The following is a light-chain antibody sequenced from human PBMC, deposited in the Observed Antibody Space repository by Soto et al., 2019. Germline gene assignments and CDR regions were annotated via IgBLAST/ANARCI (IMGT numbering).Light chain of an antibody. CDR1: QGIAVC. CDR2: TAY. Sequence: PITQTPPSLSPSVCSRVYISCLAMQGIAVCLACDQQKLGKAPRVLIYTAYRLESGVPSRFSGSGSGTDFTLTMSSLQREDYATYDCQQNNSFTCTIGGGTKV. J-gene: IGKJ4*01. V-gene: IGKV1-12*02. CDR3: QQNNSFTCT.